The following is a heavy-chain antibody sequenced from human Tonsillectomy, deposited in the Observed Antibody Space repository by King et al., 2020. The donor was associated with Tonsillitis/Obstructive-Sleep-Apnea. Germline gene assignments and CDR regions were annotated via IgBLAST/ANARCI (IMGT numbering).Heavy chain of an antibody. V-gene: IGHV2-70*11. CDR3: ARTSWTSSRATYFDY. CDR1: GFSLSTHGMC. J-gene: IGHJ4*02. D-gene: IGHD2-2*01. CDR2: IDWDDDN. Sequence: TLQESGPALVKPTQTLTLTCTFSGFSLSTHGMCVSWIRQPPGKALEWLARIDWDDDNYYSTSLKTRLTISKDTSKNQVVLTMTNMDPVDTATYYCARTSWTSSRATYFDYWGQGTLVTVSS.